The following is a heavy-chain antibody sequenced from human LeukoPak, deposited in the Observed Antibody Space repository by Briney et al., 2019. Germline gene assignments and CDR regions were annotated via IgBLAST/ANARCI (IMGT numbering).Heavy chain of an antibody. CDR2: ISYDGINK. J-gene: IGHJ4*02. V-gene: IGHV3-30-3*01. Sequence: PGGSLRLSCAASGFTFSSYAMHWVRQAPGKGREWVAVISYDGINKYYADSVKGRFTISRDNSKNTLYLQMNSLRLEDTAVYYCARVLGGYSYGDFWGQGTLVTVSS. D-gene: IGHD5-18*01. CDR3: ARVLGGYSYGDF. CDR1: GFTFSSYA.